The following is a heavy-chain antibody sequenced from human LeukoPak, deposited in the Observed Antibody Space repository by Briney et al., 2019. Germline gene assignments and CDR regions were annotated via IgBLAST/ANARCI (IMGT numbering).Heavy chain of an antibody. CDR3: ARLPARGWYLDY. V-gene: IGHV4-4*09. D-gene: IGHD6-19*01. CDR2: ISTSGST. CDR1: GGSISSYY. J-gene: IGHJ4*02. Sequence: SETLSLTCTVSGGSISSYYWSWIRQPPGKGLEWVGDISTSGSTNYNPSLKSRVTISVDTSKNQFSLKLSSVTAADTAVYYCARLPARGWYLDYWGQGTLVTVSS.